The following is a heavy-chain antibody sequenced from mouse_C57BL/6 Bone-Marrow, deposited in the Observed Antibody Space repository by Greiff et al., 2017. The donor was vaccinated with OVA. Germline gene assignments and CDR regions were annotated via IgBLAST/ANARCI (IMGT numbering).Heavy chain of an antibody. D-gene: IGHD2-14*01. CDR2: FHPYNDDT. CDR1: GYTFTTYP. Sequence: QVQLQQSGAELVKPGASVKMSCKASGYTFTTYPIEWMKQNHETSLEWIGNFHPYNDDTKYNEKFKGKATLTVEKSSSTVYLERSRLTSDDSAVDYCARPGEYDGDWFAYWGQGTLVTVSA. J-gene: IGHJ3*01. CDR3: ARPGEYDGDWFAY. V-gene: IGHV1-47*01.